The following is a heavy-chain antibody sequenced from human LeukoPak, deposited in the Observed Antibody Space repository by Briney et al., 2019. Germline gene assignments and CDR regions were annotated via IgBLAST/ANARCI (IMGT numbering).Heavy chain of an antibody. V-gene: IGHV3-21*01. Sequence: AGGSLRLSCAASGFTFSSYSMNWVRQAPGKGLEWVSSISSSSSYIYYADSVKGRFTISTDNAKNSLCLQMSGLRAEDTAVYYCARGTTYIDYWGQGTLVTVSS. J-gene: IGHJ4*02. CDR3: ARGTTYIDY. CDR2: ISSSSSYI. D-gene: IGHD1-1*01. CDR1: GFTFSSYS.